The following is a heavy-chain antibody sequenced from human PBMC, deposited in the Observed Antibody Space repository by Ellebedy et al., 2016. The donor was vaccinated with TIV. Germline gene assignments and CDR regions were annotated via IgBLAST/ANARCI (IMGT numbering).Heavy chain of an antibody. J-gene: IGHJ4*02. V-gene: IGHV3-49*03. D-gene: IGHD3-3*01. CDR1: GFTFGDYD. CDR2: IRSKTYGGTT. CDR3: TGFGGRGINIRWLDY. Sequence: PGGSLRLSCIASGFTFGDYDMTWFRQAPGKGLEWVGIIRSKTYGGTTDFSASVKGRFTISRDDSKSSAYRQMNSLKTEDTAVYYCTGFGGRGINIRWLDYWGQGSLVTVSS.